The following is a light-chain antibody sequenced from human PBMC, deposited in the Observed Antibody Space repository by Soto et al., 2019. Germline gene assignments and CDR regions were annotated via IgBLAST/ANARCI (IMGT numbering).Light chain of an antibody. J-gene: IGLJ2*01. V-gene: IGLV2-14*01. CDR3: SSYSSSSVV. CDR1: SSDVGGYNY. Sequence: QSALTQPASVSGSSGQSITISCTGTSSDVGGYNYVSWYQQHPGKAPKLMIYDVSNRPSGVANRFSGSKSGNTASLTISGLDADDEADYYCSSYSSSSVVFGGGTKVTVL. CDR2: DVS.